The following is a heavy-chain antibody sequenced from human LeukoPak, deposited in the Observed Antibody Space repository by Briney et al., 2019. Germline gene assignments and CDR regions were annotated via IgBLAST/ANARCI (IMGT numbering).Heavy chain of an antibody. J-gene: IGHJ5*02. Sequence: TSETLSLTCAVYGGSFSGYYWSWIRQPPGKGLEWIGEINHSGSTNYNPSLKSRVTISVDTSKNQFSLKLSSVTAADTAVYYCGVLWFGEFPEFDPWGQGTLVTVSS. V-gene: IGHV4-34*01. CDR1: GGSFSGYY. D-gene: IGHD3-10*01. CDR2: INHSGST. CDR3: GVLWFGEFPEFDP.